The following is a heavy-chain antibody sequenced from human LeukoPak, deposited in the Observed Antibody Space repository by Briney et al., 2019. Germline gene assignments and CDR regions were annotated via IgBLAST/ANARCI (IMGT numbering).Heavy chain of an antibody. J-gene: IGHJ3*02. D-gene: IGHD3-22*01. CDR2: INTNTGNP. CDR1: GYTFTSYA. CDR3: ARDRGWYYDSSDYPNDAFDI. Sequence: ASVTVSCKASGYTFTSYAMNWVRQAPGHGLEWVGWINTNTGNPTYAQGFTGRFVFSLDSSVRTAYLQISSLKAEDTAVYYCARDRGWYYDSSDYPNDAFDIWGQGTMVTVPS. V-gene: IGHV7-4-1*02.